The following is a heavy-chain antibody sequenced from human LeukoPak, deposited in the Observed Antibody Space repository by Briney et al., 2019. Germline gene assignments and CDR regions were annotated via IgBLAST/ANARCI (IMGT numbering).Heavy chain of an antibody. J-gene: IGHJ4*02. CDR2: ISGSGGST. Sequence: GGSLRLSCAASGFTFSSYAMSWVRQAPGKGLEWVSAISGSGGSTYYADSVKGRFTISRDNFKNTLYLQMNSLRAEDTAVYYCAKGGYSSSSRNFDYWGQGTLVTVSS. D-gene: IGHD6-6*01. V-gene: IGHV3-23*01. CDR3: AKGGYSSSSRNFDY. CDR1: GFTFSSYA.